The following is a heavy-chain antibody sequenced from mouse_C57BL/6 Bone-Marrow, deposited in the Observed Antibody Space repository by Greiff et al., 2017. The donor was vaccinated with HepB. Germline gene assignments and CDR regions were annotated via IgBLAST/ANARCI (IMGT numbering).Heavy chain of an antibody. V-gene: IGHV1-72*01. D-gene: IGHD1-1*01. J-gene: IGHJ3*01. CDR3: ARDYYGSSYVGFAY. CDR2: IDPNSGGT. CDR1: GYTFTSYW. Sequence: VQRVESGAELVKPGASVKLSCKASGYTFTSYWMHWVKQRPGRGLEWIGRIDPNSGGTKYNEKFKSKATLTVDKPSSTAYMQLSSLTSEDSAVYYCARDYYGSSYVGFAYWGQGTLVTVSA.